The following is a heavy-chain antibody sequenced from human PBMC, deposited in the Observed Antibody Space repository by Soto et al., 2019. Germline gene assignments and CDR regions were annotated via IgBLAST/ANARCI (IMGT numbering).Heavy chain of an antibody. J-gene: IGHJ5*01. D-gene: IGHD3-10*01. CDR2: INPNSGGT. Sequence: ASVKVSCKASGYTFTGYYMHWVRQAPGQGLEWMGWINPNSGGTNYAQKFQGRVTMTRDTSISTAYMELSRLRSDDTAVYYCARSRPVLLWFGDPGDWFDPWGQGTTVTVSS. V-gene: IGHV1-2*02. CDR3: ARSRPVLLWFGDPGDWFDP. CDR1: GYTFTGYY.